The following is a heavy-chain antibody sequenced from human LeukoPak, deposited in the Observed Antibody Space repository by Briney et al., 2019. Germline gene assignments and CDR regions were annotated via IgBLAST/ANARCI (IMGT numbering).Heavy chain of an antibody. D-gene: IGHD2-15*01. J-gene: IGHJ6*03. CDR2: IRYDGSNK. CDR3: ARECRVWWQTYYYYYYMDV. CDR1: GFTFSSYG. Sequence: PGGSLRLSCAASGFTFSSYGMHWVRQAPGKGLEWVAFIRYDGSNKYYADSVKGRFTISRDNSKNTLYLQMNSLRAEDTAVYYCARECRVWWQTYYYYYYMDVWGKGTTVTVSS. V-gene: IGHV3-30*02.